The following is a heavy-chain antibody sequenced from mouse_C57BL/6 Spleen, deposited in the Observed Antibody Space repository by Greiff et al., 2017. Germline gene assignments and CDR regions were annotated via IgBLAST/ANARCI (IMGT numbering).Heavy chain of an antibody. CDR2: INPNNGGT. CDR3: ARFNYGSSRYFDV. V-gene: IGHV1-18*01. CDR1: GYTFTDYN. Sequence: VQLQQSGPELVKPGASVKLPCKASGYTFTDYNMDWVKQSHGKSLEWIGDINPNNGGTIYNQKFKGKATLTVDKSSSTAYMELRSLTSEDTAVYYCARFNYGSSRYFDVWGTGTTVTVSS. J-gene: IGHJ1*03. D-gene: IGHD1-1*01.